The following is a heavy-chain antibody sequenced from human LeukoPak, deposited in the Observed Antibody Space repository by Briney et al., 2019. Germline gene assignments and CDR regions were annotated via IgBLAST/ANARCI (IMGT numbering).Heavy chain of an antibody. CDR1: GGSFSGYY. CDR2: INHSGST. J-gene: IGHJ5*02. D-gene: IGHD6-19*01. V-gene: IGHV4-34*01. CDR3: ARLRPFRIAVAGIKVSGFDP. Sequence: SETLSLTCAVYGGSFSGYYWSWIRQPPGKGLEWIGEINHSGSTNYNPSLKSRVTISVDTSKNQFSLKLSSVTAADTAVYYCARLRPFRIAVAGIKVSGFDPWGQGTLVTVSS.